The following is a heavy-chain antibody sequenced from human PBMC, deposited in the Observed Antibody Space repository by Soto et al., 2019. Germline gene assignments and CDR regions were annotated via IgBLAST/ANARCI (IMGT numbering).Heavy chain of an antibody. D-gene: IGHD4-17*01. V-gene: IGHV4-59*01. CDR1: GGSISSYY. CDR3: ASSRCCGDYFTGYYYYYMDV. CDR2: IYYSGST. Sequence: SETLSLTCTVSGGSISSYYWSWIRQPPGKGLEWIGYIYYSGSTNNNPSLKSRVTISVDTSKSQFSLKLSSVTAADTAVYYCASSRCCGDYFTGYYYYYMDVWGQGTTVTVSS. J-gene: IGHJ6*03.